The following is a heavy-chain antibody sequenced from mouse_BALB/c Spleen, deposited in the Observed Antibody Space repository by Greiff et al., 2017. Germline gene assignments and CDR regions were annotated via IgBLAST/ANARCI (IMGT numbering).Heavy chain of an antibody. J-gene: IGHJ1*01. CDR1: GFNIKDTY. Sequence: EVKVVESGAELVKPGASVKLSCTASGFNIKDTYMHWVKQRPEQGLEWIGRIDPANGNTKYDPKFQGKATITADTSSNTAYLQLSSLTSEDTAVYYCARDDDYDWYFDVWGAGTTVTVSS. V-gene: IGHV14-3*02. CDR3: ARDDDYDWYFDV. CDR2: IDPANGNT. D-gene: IGHD2-4*01.